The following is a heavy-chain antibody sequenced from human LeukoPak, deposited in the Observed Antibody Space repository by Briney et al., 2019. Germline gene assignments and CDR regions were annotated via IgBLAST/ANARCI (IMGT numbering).Heavy chain of an antibody. D-gene: IGHD5-12*01. J-gene: IGHJ4*02. CDR1: GVSISSNSYY. V-gene: IGHV4-39*01. Sequence: PSETLSLTCTVSGVSISSNSYYWGWIRQPPGKGLEWIGSIYYSGTTYYNPSLQSRVTISVDTSKNQFSLKLSSVTAADTAVYYSAASHGYSGYEFGGGQGTLVTVSS. CDR3: AASHGYSGYEFG. CDR2: IYYSGTT.